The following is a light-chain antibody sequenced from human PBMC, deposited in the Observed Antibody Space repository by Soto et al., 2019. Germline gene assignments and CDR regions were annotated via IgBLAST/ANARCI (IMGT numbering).Light chain of an antibody. V-gene: IGLV1-40*01. CDR3: QSYDSSLSVV. CDR2: GNS. Sequence: QSVLTQPPSVSGAPGQRVTISCTGSSSNIGAGYDVHWYQQLPGTAPKLLIYGNSNRPSGVPDRFSGSKSCTSASLAITGLQAEDEADYYCQSYDSSLSVVFGTGTKLTVL. J-gene: IGLJ1*01. CDR1: SSNIGAGYD.